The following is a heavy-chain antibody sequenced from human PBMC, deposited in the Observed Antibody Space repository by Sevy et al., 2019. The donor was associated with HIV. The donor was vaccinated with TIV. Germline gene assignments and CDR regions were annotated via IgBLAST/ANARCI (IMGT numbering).Heavy chain of an antibody. J-gene: IGHJ4*02. CDR1: GFTFSSYA. D-gene: IGHD3-22*01. Sequence: GGSLRLSCAASGFTFSSYAMHWVRQAPGKGLEWVAVISYDGSNKYYADSVKGRFTISRDNSKNTLYLHMNSLRAEDTAVYYCARAHDRDPFDYWGQGTLVTVSS. V-gene: IGHV3-30-3*01. CDR2: ISYDGSNK. CDR3: ARAHDRDPFDY.